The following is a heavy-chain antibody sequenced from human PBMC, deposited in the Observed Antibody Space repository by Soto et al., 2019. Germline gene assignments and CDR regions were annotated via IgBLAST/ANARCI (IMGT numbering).Heavy chain of an antibody. CDR1: GGTFSSYT. CDR2: IIPILGIA. CDR3: ARGPTHGPTADIVVVPAAIGYYYYYMDV. V-gene: IGHV1-69*02. D-gene: IGHD2-2*02. Sequence: ASVKVSCKASGGTFSSYTISWVRQAPGQGLEWMGRIIPILGIANYAQKFQGRVTITADKSTSTAYMELSSLRSEDTAVYYCARGPTHGPTADIVVVPAAIGYYYYYMDVWGKGTTVTVSS. J-gene: IGHJ6*03.